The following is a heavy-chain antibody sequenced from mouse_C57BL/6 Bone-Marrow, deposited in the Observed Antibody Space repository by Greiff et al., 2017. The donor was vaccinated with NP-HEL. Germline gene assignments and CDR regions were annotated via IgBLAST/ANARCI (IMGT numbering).Heavy chain of an antibody. CDR1: GFTFSSYA. CDR3: ARDGPFYYGSSHWYFDV. J-gene: IGHJ1*03. V-gene: IGHV5-4*01. D-gene: IGHD1-1*01. CDR2: ISDGGS. Sequence: EVKLMESGGGLVKPGGSLKLSCAASGFTFSSYAMSWVRQTPEKRLEWVATISDGGSFTISRDNAKNNLYLQMSHLKSEDTAMYYFARDGPFYYGSSHWYFDVWGTGTTVTVSS.